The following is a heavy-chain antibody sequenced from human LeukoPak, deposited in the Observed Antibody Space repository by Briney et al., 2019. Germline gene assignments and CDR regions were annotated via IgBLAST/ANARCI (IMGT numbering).Heavy chain of an antibody. V-gene: IGHV4-4*07. CDR2: IHTNGGT. CDR1: GASIISFY. CDR3: SRGGGYGDY. J-gene: IGHJ4*02. Sequence: SETLSLTCTLSGASIISFYYNWIRQSAGKGLEWIGRIHTNGGTDYRPSLNSRVTMSVDTSKKQISLKLTSVTAADTAVYFCSRGGGYGDYWGQGILVTVSS. D-gene: IGHD5-12*01.